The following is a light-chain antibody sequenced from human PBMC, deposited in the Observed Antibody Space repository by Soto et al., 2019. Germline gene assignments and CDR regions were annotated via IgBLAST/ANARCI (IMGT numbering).Light chain of an antibody. CDR1: QSVSIK. V-gene: IGKV3-15*01. CDR3: QQYNNWPPIT. J-gene: IGKJ5*01. Sequence: EIVMTQSPATLSVSPGERATLSCRASQSVSIKLAWYQQKLGQAPRLLIYDTPTRATGIPARFSGSGSGTEFTLTISSLQSEDFAVYYCQQYNNWPPITFGQGTRLEIK. CDR2: DTP.